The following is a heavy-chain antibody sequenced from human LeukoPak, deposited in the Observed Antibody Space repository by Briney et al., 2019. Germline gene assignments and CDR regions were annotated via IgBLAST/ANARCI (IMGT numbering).Heavy chain of an antibody. V-gene: IGHV1-18*01. CDR1: GYTFTSYG. Sequence: ASVKVSCKTSGYTFTSYGITWVRRAPGQGLKWMGWITTYNGNTYYAQKLQGRVTMTADTSTSTAYMELRSLRSDDTAVYYCARLSPPIASFCSGGTCYSGGFDPWGQGTLVTVSS. CDR2: ITTYNGNT. CDR3: ARLSPPIASFCSGGTCYSGGFDP. J-gene: IGHJ5*02. D-gene: IGHD2-15*01.